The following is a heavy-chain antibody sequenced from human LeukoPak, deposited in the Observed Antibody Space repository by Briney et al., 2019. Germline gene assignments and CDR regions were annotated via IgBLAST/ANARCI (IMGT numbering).Heavy chain of an antibody. CDR3: AKDRRSNGSGSPSGYMDV. D-gene: IGHD3-10*01. CDR1: GSTFSNYA. V-gene: IGHV3-23*01. CDR2: ISGSGDST. J-gene: IGHJ6*03. Sequence: GGSLRLSCAASGSTFSNYALSWVRQAPGKGLEWVSAISGSGDSTYYADSVKGRFTISRDNSKNTLYLQMTSLRAEDTAIYYCAKDRRSNGSGSPSGYMDVWGKGTTVTVSS.